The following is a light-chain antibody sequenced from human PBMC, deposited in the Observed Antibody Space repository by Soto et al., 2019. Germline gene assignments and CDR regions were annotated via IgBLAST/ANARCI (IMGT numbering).Light chain of an antibody. CDR3: QQYNSYPWT. CDR1: QSISSW. J-gene: IGKJ1*01. CDR2: KAS. Sequence: IQMNQSPSTLSASVGEGVTITCRASQSISSWLAWYQQKPGKAPKLLIYKASSLESGVPSRFSGSGSGTEFTLTISSLQPDDFATYYCQQYNSYPWTFGQGTNVDVK. V-gene: IGKV1-5*03.